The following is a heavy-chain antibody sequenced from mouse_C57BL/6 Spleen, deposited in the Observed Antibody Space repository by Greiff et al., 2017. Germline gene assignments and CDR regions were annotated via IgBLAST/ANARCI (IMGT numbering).Heavy chain of an antibody. CDR3: ARWGRWEGAY. Sequence: QVQLQQPGAELVKPGASVKLSCKASGYTFTSYWMQWVKQRPGQGLEWIGEIDPSDSYTNYNQKFKGKATLTVDTSSSTAYMQLSSLTSEDSAVYYCARWGRWEGAYWGQGTLVTVAA. CDR2: IDPSDSYT. D-gene: IGHD4-1*01. J-gene: IGHJ3*01. V-gene: IGHV1-50*01. CDR1: GYTFTSYW.